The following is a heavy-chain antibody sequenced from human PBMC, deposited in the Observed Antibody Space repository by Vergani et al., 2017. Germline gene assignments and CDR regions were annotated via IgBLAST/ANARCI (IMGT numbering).Heavy chain of an antibody. Sequence: DVHLAESGGGFFQPGGSLRLSCSASGFSFNSYWMHWVRQVPGKGLLLVSRIKSDGSITAYADSVKGRFTISRDNAQNTLYLQMNSLSVEDTGVYYCARARCIETCYMSNGLDSWGQGTLVTVSS. CDR3: ARARCIETCYMSNGLDS. J-gene: IGHJ5*01. D-gene: IGHD2-8*01. CDR2: IKSDGSIT. CDR1: GFSFNSYW. V-gene: IGHV3-74*03.